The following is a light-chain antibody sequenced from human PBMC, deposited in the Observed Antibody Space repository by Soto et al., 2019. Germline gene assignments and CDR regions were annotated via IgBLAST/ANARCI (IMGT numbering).Light chain of an antibody. CDR3: QYSRHLPL. CDR2: DAS. CDR1: QDIGYY. Sequence: DVQMTQSPSSLAAAVGDRVSITCQARQDIGYYLNYDQHKPGKATKPLIYDASNFETGVPSRFSGGGSGTHFSFTISGLQPEDIATYYCQYSRHLPLFGPGTKVDIK. V-gene: IGKV1-33*01. J-gene: IGKJ3*01.